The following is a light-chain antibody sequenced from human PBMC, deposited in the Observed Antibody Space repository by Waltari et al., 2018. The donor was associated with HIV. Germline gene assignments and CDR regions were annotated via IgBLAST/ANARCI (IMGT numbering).Light chain of an antibody. CDR1: TGGVTTGHF. V-gene: IGLV7-46*01. CDR3: LLSYSGARV. Sequence: QAVVTPEPSLTVSPGGTVTLTCGSSTGGVTTGHFAYWFQQLPVQDPRTLIYDTTHKHSWTPARFSGSLPGGKAALTLSGAQPEDEAEYYCLLSYSGARVFGGGTKLTVL. J-gene: IGLJ3*02. CDR2: DTT.